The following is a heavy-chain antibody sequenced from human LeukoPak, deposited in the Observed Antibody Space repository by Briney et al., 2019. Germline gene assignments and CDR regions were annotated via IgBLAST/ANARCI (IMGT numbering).Heavy chain of an antibody. Sequence: PVESLRLSCAASGLTFTSYGMHWVRQAPGKGLEWVAVISYDGNNKCFADSVKGRFSISRDNSKSTLYLQMNSLRLEDTAVYYCARGLGVWYFDLWGRGTLVTVSS. J-gene: IGHJ2*01. CDR1: GLTFTSYG. CDR3: ARGLGVWYFDL. V-gene: IGHV3-33*01. D-gene: IGHD3-10*01. CDR2: ISYDGNNK.